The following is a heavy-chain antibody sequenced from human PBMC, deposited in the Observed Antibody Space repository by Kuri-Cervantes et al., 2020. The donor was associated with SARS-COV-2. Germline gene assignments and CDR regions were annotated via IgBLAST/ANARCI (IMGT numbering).Heavy chain of an antibody. V-gene: IGHV1-2*02. D-gene: IGHD3-3*01. CDR2: INPNSGGT. J-gene: IGHJ2*01. CDR1: GYTFTGYY. Sequence: ASVKVSCKASGYTFTGYYMHWVRQAPGQGLEGMGWINPNSGGTNYAQKFQGRVTMTRDTSISTAYMELSRLRSDDTAVYYCARGYTIFGVVGYFDLWGRGTLVTVSS. CDR3: ARGYTIFGVVGYFDL.